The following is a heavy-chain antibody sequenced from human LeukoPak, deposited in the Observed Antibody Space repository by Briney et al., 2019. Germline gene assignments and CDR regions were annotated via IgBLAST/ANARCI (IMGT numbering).Heavy chain of an antibody. V-gene: IGHV3-30*18. D-gene: IGHD3-22*01. Sequence: GESMRLSCAASGFTFSSYGMLWVRQAPGKGLEWVAVISYDGSNKYYADSVKGRFTISRDNSQNTLYLQMNSLGAEDTAVYYCAKKVADSSGYYSLDYWGQGTLVTVSS. CDR3: AKKVADSSGYYSLDY. J-gene: IGHJ4*02. CDR1: GFTFSSYG. CDR2: ISYDGSNK.